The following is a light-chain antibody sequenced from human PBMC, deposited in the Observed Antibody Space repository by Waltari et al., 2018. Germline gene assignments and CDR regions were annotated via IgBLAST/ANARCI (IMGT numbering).Light chain of an antibody. V-gene: IGLV2-8*01. J-gene: IGLJ1*01. Sequence: QSALTQPPSASGSPGQSVPISCTGTTGDVGGHNYVSWYQQHPGKAPKRMIYEVTKRPSGVPDRFSGSKSGNTASLTVSGLQAEDEADYYCISYAGSKNFYGFGTGTTVTVL. CDR2: EVT. CDR1: TGDVGGHNY. CDR3: ISYAGSKNFYG.